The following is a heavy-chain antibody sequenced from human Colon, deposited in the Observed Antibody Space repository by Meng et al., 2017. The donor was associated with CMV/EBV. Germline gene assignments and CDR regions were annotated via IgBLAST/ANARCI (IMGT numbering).Heavy chain of an antibody. CDR3: AKVRSGTYLGRYYGMDV. D-gene: IGHD1-26*01. Sequence: SVKVSCKASGGTFSSYAISWVRQAPGQGLEWMGGIIPILGIANYAQKFQGRVTITADKSTSTAYMELSSLRFDDTAVYYCAKVRSGTYLGRYYGMDVWGQGTTVTVSS. CDR1: GGTFSSYA. V-gene: IGHV1-69*10. J-gene: IGHJ6*02. CDR2: IIPILGIA.